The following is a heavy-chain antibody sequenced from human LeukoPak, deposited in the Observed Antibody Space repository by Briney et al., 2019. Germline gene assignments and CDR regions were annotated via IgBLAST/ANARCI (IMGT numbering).Heavy chain of an antibody. D-gene: IGHD1-26*01. J-gene: IGHJ4*02. Sequence: GGSLRLSCAASGFTFSSYGIHWVRQAPGKGLEWVAFIRYDGSNKHYTDSVKGRFTISRDNSKNMLYLQMNSLRAEDTAVYYCARSDSGSYLDWGQGTLVTVSS. CDR3: ARSDSGSYLD. CDR2: IRYDGSNK. V-gene: IGHV3-30*02. CDR1: GFTFSSYG.